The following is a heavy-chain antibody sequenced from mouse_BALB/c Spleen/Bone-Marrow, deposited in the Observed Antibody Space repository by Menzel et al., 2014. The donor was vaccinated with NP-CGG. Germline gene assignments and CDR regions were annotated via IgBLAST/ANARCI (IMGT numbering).Heavy chain of an antibody. J-gene: IGHJ3*01. Sequence: VQGVESGPGLVAPSQSLSITCTVSGFSLTGYGVNWVRQPPGKGLEWLGMIWGDGSTDYNSALESRLSISKDNSKSQVFLKMNSLQTDDTARYYCASSTMITTGFAYWGQGTLVTVSA. CDR2: IWGDGST. CDR3: ASSTMITTGFAY. V-gene: IGHV2-6-7*01. CDR1: GFSLTGYG. D-gene: IGHD2-4*01.